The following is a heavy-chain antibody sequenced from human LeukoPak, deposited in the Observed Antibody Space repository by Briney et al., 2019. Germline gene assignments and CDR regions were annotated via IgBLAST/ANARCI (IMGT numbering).Heavy chain of an antibody. CDR3: AKGREYSREGVDY. D-gene: IGHD5-18*01. Sequence: GGSLRLSCAASGFSFSSYAMTWVRQAPGKGLEWASTISNGVGTTYYADSVKSRFTISRDNFENSLYLQMNSLRADDTAVYYCAKGREYSREGVDYWGQGTLVTVSS. V-gene: IGHV3-23*01. CDR2: ISNGVGTT. CDR1: GFSFSSYA. J-gene: IGHJ4*02.